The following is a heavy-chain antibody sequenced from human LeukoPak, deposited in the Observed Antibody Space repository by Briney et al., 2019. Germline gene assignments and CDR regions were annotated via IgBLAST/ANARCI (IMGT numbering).Heavy chain of an antibody. CDR3: ARVTGAGYYFDY. Sequence: ASVKVSCKSSVYTFTSYGISWVRQAPGQGLEWMGWISAYNGNTNYAQKLQGRVTMTTDTSTSTAYLELRSLRSDDTAVYYCARVTGAGYYFDYWGQGSLVTVSS. J-gene: IGHJ4*02. D-gene: IGHD3-9*01. CDR1: VYTFTSYG. V-gene: IGHV1-18*01. CDR2: ISAYNGNT.